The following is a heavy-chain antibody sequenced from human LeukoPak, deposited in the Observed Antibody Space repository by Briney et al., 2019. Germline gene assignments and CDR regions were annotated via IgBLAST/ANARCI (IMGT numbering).Heavy chain of an antibody. D-gene: IGHD3-22*01. V-gene: IGHV3-30*04. J-gene: IGHJ4*02. Sequence: GESLRLSCAASGFTFSSYAMHWVRQAPGKGLEWVAVILYDGTMKYYADSVKGRFTISRDNSQNTLYLQMNILRAEDTAVYYCARDPRGPTGYDSSGRDSFDYWGQGTLVTVSS. CDR3: ARDPRGPTGYDSSGRDSFDY. CDR1: GFTFSSYA. CDR2: ILYDGTMK.